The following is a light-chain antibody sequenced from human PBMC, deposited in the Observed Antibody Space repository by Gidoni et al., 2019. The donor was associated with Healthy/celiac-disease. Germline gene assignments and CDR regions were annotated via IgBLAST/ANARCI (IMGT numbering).Light chain of an antibody. J-gene: IGKJ5*01. Sequence: AIQLTQSPPSLSASAVDRVTITCRASQGISSALAWYQQKPGKAPKLLIYGASSLESGIPSRFSGSGSGTDFTLTISSLQPEDFAAYYCQQFDNYPITFGQGTRLEIK. CDR2: GAS. V-gene: IGKV1D-13*01. CDR3: QQFDNYPIT. CDR1: QGISSA.